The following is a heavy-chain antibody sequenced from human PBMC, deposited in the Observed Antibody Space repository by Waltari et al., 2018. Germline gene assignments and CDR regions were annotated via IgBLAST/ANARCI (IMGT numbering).Heavy chain of an antibody. J-gene: IGHJ4*02. CDR1: GFSFADRA. V-gene: IGHV3-9*01. D-gene: IGHD3-3*01. Sequence: EAQLVESGGGLVQPGRSLRLSCVGSGFSFADRAMHWVRQVPGTFLVWVSGSKWNSGNIGYADSVKGRFTISRDNAKNSLYLQINSVRTEDTALYYCASDAFGNSIGGVFDYWGQGTLVNVSS. CDR2: SKWNSGNI. CDR3: ASDAFGNSIGGVFDY.